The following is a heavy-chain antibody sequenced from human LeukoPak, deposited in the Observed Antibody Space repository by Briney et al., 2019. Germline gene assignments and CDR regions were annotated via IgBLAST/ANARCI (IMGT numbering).Heavy chain of an antibody. Sequence: GGSLRLSCAASGFTFSSYAMSWVRQAPGKGLEWVSAISGSGGSTYYADSAKGRFTISRDNSKNTLYLQMNSLRAEDTAVYYCAKDVHYYDSSGYPFDYWGQGTLVTVSS. D-gene: IGHD3-22*01. CDR2: ISGSGGST. CDR3: AKDVHYYDSSGYPFDY. J-gene: IGHJ4*02. V-gene: IGHV3-23*01. CDR1: GFTFSSYA.